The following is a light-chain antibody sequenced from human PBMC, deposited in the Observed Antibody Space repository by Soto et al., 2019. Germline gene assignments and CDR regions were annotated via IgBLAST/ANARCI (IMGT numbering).Light chain of an antibody. Sequence: DIQMTQSPSSVSASVGDRVTITCRASQGISSWLAWFQQKPGKAPKLLIYSASTLLSGVPSRFSGCESFTDFNPAIRGLQPEAVATYYCQQGSSFPLTFGGGTKVEIK. V-gene: IGKV1-12*01. CDR3: QQGSSFPLT. CDR1: QGISSW. CDR2: SAS. J-gene: IGKJ4*01.